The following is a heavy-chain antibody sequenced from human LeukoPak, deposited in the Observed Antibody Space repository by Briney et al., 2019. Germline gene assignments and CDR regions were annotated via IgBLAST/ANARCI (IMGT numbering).Heavy chain of an antibody. CDR3: AREAGEAFDI. Sequence: GGSLRLSCAASGFTFSTYTLNWVRQAPGKGLEWVSCISSSSSSIYYADSVKGRFTISRDNAKNSEYLQMNSLRAEDTAVYYCAREAGEAFDIWGQGTMVTVSS. J-gene: IGHJ3*02. CDR2: ISSSSSSI. V-gene: IGHV3-21*01. D-gene: IGHD3-10*01. CDR1: GFTFSTYT.